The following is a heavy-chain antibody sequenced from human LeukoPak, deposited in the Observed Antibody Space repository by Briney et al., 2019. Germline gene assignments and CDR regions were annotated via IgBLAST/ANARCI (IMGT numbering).Heavy chain of an antibody. CDR2: IYYSGST. J-gene: IGHJ6*03. V-gene: IGHV4-39*01. D-gene: IGHD1-26*01. Sequence: PSETLSLTCTVSGGSISSSSYYWGWIRQPPGKGLEWIGSIYYSGSTYYNPSLKSRVTISVDTSKNQFSPKLSSVTAADTAVYYCARQRDIVGATTYYYYMDVWGKGTTVTVSS. CDR1: GGSISSSSYY. CDR3: ARQRDIVGATTYYYYMDV.